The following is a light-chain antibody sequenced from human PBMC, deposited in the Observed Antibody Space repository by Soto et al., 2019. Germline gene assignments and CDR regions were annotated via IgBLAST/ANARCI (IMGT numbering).Light chain of an antibody. J-gene: IGKJ4*01. Sequence: EIVMTQSPATLSVSPGERATLSCRASQSVSSNLAWYQQKPGQAPRLLIYGASTRATGIPARFSVSGSGTEFTLTISSLQSEDFAVYYYQQYNNWPLTFGGWTKVEIK. CDR3: QQYNNWPLT. CDR2: GAS. V-gene: IGKV3-15*01. CDR1: QSVSSN.